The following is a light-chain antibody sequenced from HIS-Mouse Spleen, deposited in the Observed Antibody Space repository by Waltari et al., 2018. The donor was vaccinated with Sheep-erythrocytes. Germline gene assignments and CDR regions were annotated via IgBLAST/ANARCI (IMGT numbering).Light chain of an antibody. Sequence: IQLTQSPSFLSASVGDRVTITCRASQGIRNDLGWYQQKPGKAPKLLIYAASSLQSGVPSRFSGSGSGTDFTLTISSLQPEDFATYYCLQDYNYPTFGQGTKVEIK. J-gene: IGKJ1*01. CDR1: QGIRND. CDR2: AAS. CDR3: LQDYNYPT. V-gene: IGKV1-6*01.